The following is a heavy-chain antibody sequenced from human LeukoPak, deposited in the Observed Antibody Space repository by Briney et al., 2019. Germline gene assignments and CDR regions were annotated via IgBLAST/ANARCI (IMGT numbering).Heavy chain of an antibody. Sequence: PSETLSLTCTVSGGSISSSSYYWGWIRQPPGKGLEWIGSIYYSGSTYYNPSLKSRVTISVDTSKNQFSLKLSSVTAADTAVYYCARPRRGGNSGYYFDYWGQGTLVTVSS. V-gene: IGHV4-39*07. CDR3: ARPRRGGNSGYYFDY. D-gene: IGHD4-23*01. J-gene: IGHJ4*02. CDR1: GGSISSSSYY. CDR2: IYYSGST.